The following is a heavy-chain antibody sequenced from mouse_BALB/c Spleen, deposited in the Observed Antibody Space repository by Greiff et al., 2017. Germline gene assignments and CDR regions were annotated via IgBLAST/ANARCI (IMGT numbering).Heavy chain of an antibody. J-gene: IGHJ1*01. Sequence: VQLQQSGAELVKPGASVKLSCKASGYTFTSYYMYWVKQRPGQGLEWIGEINPSNGGTNFNEKFKSKATLTVDKSSSTAYMQLSSLTSEDSAVYYCTRGDGNYGYFDVWGAGTTVTVSS. D-gene: IGHD2-1*01. CDR3: TRGDGNYGYFDV. CDR1: GYTFTSYY. V-gene: IGHV1S81*02. CDR2: INPSNGGT.